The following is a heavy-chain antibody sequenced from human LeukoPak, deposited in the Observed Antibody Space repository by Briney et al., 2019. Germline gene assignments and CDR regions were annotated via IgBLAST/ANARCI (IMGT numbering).Heavy chain of an antibody. V-gene: IGHV4-34*01. J-gene: IGHJ6*04. Sequence: SETLSLTCAVYGGSFSGYYWSWIRQPPGKGLKWIGEINHSGSTNYNPSLKSRVTISVDTSKNQFSLKLSSVTAADTAVYYCARAPTLLRYFDWLSDVWGKGTTVTVSS. CDR2: INHSGST. CDR1: GGSFSGYY. D-gene: IGHD3-9*01. CDR3: ARAPTLLRYFDWLSDV.